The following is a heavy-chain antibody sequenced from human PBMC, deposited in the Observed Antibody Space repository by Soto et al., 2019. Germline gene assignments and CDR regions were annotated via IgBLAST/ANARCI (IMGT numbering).Heavy chain of an antibody. CDR3: ARGSGRPSDAFDI. J-gene: IGHJ3*02. CDR2: IYYSGST. CDR1: GGSISSGGYY. Sequence: PSETLSLTCTVSGGSISSGGYYWSWIRQHPGKGLEWIGYIYYSGSTYYNPSLKSRVTISVDTSKNQFSLKLSSVTAADTAVYYCARGSGRPSDAFDIWGQGTMVTVSS. D-gene: IGHD1-26*01. V-gene: IGHV4-31*03.